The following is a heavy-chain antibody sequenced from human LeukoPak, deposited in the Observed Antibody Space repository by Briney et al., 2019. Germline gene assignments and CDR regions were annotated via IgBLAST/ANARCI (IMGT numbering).Heavy chain of an antibody. Sequence: SETLSLTCTVSSDSISSYYWSWIRQPPGKGLEWIGFIYYSGSTNYNPSLRSRVTISVDTSKNQFSLKLTSVTAADTAVYYCANLGYGSGSYYTEYWGQGTLVTVSS. D-gene: IGHD3-10*01. CDR1: SDSISSYY. V-gene: IGHV4-59*12. J-gene: IGHJ4*02. CDR3: ANLGYGSGSYYTEY. CDR2: IYYSGST.